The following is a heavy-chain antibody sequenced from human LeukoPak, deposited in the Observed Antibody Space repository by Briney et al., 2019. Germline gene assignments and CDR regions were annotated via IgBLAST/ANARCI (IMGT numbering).Heavy chain of an antibody. D-gene: IGHD3-22*01. CDR1: GDSISSGDYY. CDR3: ARPYYYDSRIDP. J-gene: IGHJ5*02. V-gene: IGHV4-30-4*01. Sequence: SETLSLTCTVSGDSISSGDYYGSWVRQPPGEGLEWIAYMYYSGSTYYTPSLKSRVTMSADTSKNQLSLNLSSVTAADTAVYYCARPYYYDSRIDPWGQGILVTVSS. CDR2: MYYSGST.